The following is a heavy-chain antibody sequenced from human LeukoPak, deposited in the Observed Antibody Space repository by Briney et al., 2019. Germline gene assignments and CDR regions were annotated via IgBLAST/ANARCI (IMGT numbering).Heavy chain of an antibody. Sequence: GASVKVSCKASGYTFTGYYMHWVRQAPGQGLEWTGWINPNSGGTNYAQKFQGRVTMTRDTSISTAYMELSRLRSDDTAVYYCARGLLDWLLNWFDPWGQGTLVTVSS. CDR1: GYTFTGYY. CDR3: ARGLLDWLLNWFDP. D-gene: IGHD3-9*01. J-gene: IGHJ5*02. V-gene: IGHV1-2*02. CDR2: INPNSGGT.